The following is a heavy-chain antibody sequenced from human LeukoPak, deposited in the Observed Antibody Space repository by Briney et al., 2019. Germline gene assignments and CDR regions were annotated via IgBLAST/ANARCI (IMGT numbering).Heavy chain of an antibody. CDR1: GGSISGYY. CDR3: ARVVYSLTGMDL. V-gene: IGHV4-59*01. Sequence: SETLSLTCTVSGGSISGYYWSWIRQPPRKGLEWIGYIYYSGSTYYDPSLKSRVTISVDTSKHQFSLKLSSVTAADTAVYYCARVVYSLTGMDLWGQGTTVTVSS. J-gene: IGHJ6*02. D-gene: IGHD6-13*01. CDR2: IYYSGST.